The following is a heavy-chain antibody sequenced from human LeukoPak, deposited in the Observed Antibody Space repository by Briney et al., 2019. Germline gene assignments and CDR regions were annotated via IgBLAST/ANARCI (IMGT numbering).Heavy chain of an antibody. CDR3: ARAPITSPFYFDY. V-gene: IGHV3-20*04. CDR1: GFAFAERG. J-gene: IGHJ4*02. CDR2: INWSGGST. Sequence: PGGSLRLSCTASGFAFAERGMSWVRQVPGKGLEWVSGINWSGGSTGYADPLRGRFTISRDNAKSSLYLQMDSLRAEDTALYYCARAPITSPFYFDYWGQGTLVTVSS. D-gene: IGHD2-2*01.